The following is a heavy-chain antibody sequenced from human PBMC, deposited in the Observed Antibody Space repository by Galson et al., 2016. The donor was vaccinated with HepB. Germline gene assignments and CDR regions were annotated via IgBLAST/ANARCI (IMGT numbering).Heavy chain of an antibody. V-gene: IGHV3-7*01. D-gene: IGHD6-19*01. CDR3: ATIGDKKGYGSGWFDY. Sequence: SLRLSCAASGFSFSNSWMTWVRQAPQKGPEWVASIKMDASEKHYVESVKGRFTISRDNAEKSLYLQMTSLRADDTAVYYCATIGDKKGYGSGWFDYWGQGTPVTVSS. CDR2: IKMDASEK. CDR1: GFSFSNSW. J-gene: IGHJ4*02.